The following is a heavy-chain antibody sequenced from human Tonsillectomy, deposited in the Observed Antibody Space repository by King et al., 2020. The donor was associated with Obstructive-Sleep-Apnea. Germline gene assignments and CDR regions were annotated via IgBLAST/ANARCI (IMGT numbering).Heavy chain of an antibody. Sequence: VQLQQWGAGLLKPSETLSLTCAVYGGSFSGYYWSWIRQPSGKGLEWIGEINHSGSTNYNPSLKSRVTISVDTSKNQFSLKLSSVTAADTAVYYCARVRGYCSSTSCYAGEYSGRYYYGMDVWGQGTTVTVSS. CDR3: ARVRGYCSSTSCYAGEYSGRYYYGMDV. J-gene: IGHJ6*02. V-gene: IGHV4-34*01. CDR1: GGSFSGYY. D-gene: IGHD2-2*01. CDR2: INHSGST.